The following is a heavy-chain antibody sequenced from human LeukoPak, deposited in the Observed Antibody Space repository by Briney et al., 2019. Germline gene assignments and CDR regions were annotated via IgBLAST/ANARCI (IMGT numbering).Heavy chain of an antibody. D-gene: IGHD3-9*01. CDR1: AGSFSGYY. J-gene: IGHJ5*02. V-gene: IGHV4-34*01. CDR3: ARVRLLRYFDWLPRGNWFDP. CDR2: INHSGST. Sequence: PSETLSLTCAVYAGSFSGYYWSWIRQPPGKGLECIGEINHSGSTNYKPFHKSRVTISVDTSKNQFSLKLSSVTAADTAVYYCARVRLLRYFDWLPRGNWFDPWGQGTLVTVSS.